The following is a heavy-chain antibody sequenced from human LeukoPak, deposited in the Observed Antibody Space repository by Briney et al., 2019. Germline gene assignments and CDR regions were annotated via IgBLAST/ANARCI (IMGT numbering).Heavy chain of an antibody. J-gene: IGHJ4*02. CDR3: ARESGTIFGVEYFDY. V-gene: IGHV4-4*07. D-gene: IGHD3-3*01. Sequence: SETLSLTCTVSGGSISNYYWSWIRQPAGKGLEWIGRIYSSGSTNYNPSLKSRVTISVDTSKNQFSLKLSSVTAADTAVYYCARESGTIFGVEYFDYWGQGTLVTVSS. CDR1: GGSISNYY. CDR2: IYSSGST.